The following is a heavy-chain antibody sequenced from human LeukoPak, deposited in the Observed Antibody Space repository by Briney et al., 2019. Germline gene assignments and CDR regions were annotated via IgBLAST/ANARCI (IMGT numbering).Heavy chain of an antibody. D-gene: IGHD3-22*01. Sequence: GGSLRLSCAASGFTFSSYWIHWVRQAPGKGLVWVSRITSDGSSTIYADSVKGRFTISRDNAKNTLYLQMNGLRAEDTALYYCARYSSGYLDYWGQGTLVTVSS. CDR2: ITSDGSST. CDR1: GFTFSSYW. J-gene: IGHJ4*02. V-gene: IGHV3-74*01. CDR3: ARYSSGYLDY.